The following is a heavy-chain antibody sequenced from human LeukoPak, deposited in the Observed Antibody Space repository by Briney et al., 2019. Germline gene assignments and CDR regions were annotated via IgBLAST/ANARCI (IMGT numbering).Heavy chain of an antibody. CDR3: ARGRVSKSKGLYGFDY. D-gene: IGHD4-17*01. CDR1: GFAFGIFG. J-gene: IGHJ4*02. Sequence: GGSLRLSCAASGFAFGIFGMSWVRQAPGKGLEWVATITSSGGGTNYADSVKGRFTISRDNSRSTFYLQMDSLTGDDTGVYYCARGRVSKSKGLYGFDYWGQGTLVTVST. CDR2: ITSSGGGT. V-gene: IGHV3-23*01.